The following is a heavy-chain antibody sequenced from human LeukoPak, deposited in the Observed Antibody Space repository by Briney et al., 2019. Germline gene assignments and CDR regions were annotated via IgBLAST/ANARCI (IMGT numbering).Heavy chain of an antibody. Sequence: PGGSLRLSCAASGFTFSIYWVHWVRQAPGKGLVWVSSINSDGSSTSYADSVKSRFTLSRDNDKNPVDIEMNTLRAELTAVYYCASLDYWGQGTPVTVSS. J-gene: IGHJ4*02. CDR1: GFTFSIYW. V-gene: IGHV3-74*01. CDR2: INSDGSST. CDR3: ASLDY.